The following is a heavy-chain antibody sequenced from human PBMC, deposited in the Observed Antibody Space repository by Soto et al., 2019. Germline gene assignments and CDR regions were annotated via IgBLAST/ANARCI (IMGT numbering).Heavy chain of an antibody. J-gene: IGHJ5*02. Sequence: ASVKISCKASGYTFTGYYMHWVRQAPGQGLEWMGWINPNSGGTNYAQKFQGRVTMTRDMSISTAYMELSRLRSDDTAVYYCAKNYCSSTSCYFVNWFDPWGQGTMVTV. CDR3: AKNYCSSTSCYFVNWFDP. D-gene: IGHD2-2*01. CDR2: INPNSGGT. CDR1: GYTFTGYY. V-gene: IGHV1-2*02.